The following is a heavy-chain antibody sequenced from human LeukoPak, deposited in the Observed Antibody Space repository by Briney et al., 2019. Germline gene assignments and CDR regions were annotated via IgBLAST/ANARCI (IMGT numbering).Heavy chain of an antibody. J-gene: IGHJ4*02. CDR2: IYQSGNT. D-gene: IGHD3-22*01. CDR1: GYSISSGYY. CDR3: ARVAYFDSTGYYYNFDY. V-gene: IGHV4-38-2*02. Sequence: SETLSLTCTVSGYSISSGYYWGWIRQPPGKGLDWIGNIYQSGNTHYNPSLKSRITISVDTSKNQFSLRLSSVTAADTAVYYCARVAYFDSTGYYYNFDYWGQGTLVTVSS.